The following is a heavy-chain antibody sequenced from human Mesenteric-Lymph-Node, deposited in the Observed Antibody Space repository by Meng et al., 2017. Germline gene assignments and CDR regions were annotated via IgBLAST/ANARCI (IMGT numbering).Heavy chain of an antibody. CDR2: MYHSGTT. CDR3: ATQESRDGHNPY. Sequence: HLQESGLGMGRPSGPLSLTCVVSGGSISSSYWWTWVRQSPGKGLEWIGEMYHSGTTNYNPSLKSRVTISMGKSNNQLSLKLNSVTAADTAVYYCATQESRDGHNPYWGRGTLVTVFS. D-gene: IGHD5-24*01. V-gene: IGHV4-4*02. CDR1: GGSISSSYW. J-gene: IGHJ2*01.